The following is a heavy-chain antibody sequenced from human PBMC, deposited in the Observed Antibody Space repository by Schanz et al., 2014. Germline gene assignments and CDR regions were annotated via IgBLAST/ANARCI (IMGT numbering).Heavy chain of an antibody. CDR3: AKDLAAVGVFDY. CDR1: GFTFSSYA. CDR2: ISGSGSST. V-gene: IGHV3-23*04. J-gene: IGHJ4*02. Sequence: EVQLVESGGGLVKPGGSLRLSCAASGFTFSSYAMTWVRQAPGKGLDWVSAISGSGSSTYYADSVKGRFTISRDNSKNTLDLQMNSLRAEDTAIYYCAKDLAAVGVFDYWGQGSLVTVSP. D-gene: IGHD6-13*01.